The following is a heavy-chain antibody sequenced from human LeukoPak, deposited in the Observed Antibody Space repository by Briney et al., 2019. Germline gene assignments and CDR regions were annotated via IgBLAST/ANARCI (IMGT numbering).Heavy chain of an antibody. Sequence: GSLRLSCAASGFTVSSNYMSWVRQAPGKGLEWVSVIYSGGSTYYADSVKGRFTISRDNSKNTLYLQMNSLRAEDTAVYYCARGGDSSGWEFDYRGQGTLVTVSS. CDR3: ARGGDSSGWEFDY. D-gene: IGHD6-19*01. CDR2: IYSGGST. J-gene: IGHJ4*02. CDR1: GFTVSSNY. V-gene: IGHV3-53*01.